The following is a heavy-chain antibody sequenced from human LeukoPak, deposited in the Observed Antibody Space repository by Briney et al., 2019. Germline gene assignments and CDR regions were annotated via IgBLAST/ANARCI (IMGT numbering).Heavy chain of an antibody. CDR3: ARHRGEYAKGYYYMDV. CDR2: IYPGDSDT. V-gene: IGHV5-51*01. J-gene: IGHJ6*03. D-gene: IGHD2/OR15-2a*01. Sequence: GESLKISCKGSGYSFTSYWIGWVRPMPGKGLEWMGIIYPGDSDTRYSPSFQGQVTISADKSISTAYLQWSSLKASDTAMYYCARHRGEYAKGYYYMDVWGKGTTVTVSS. CDR1: GYSFTSYW.